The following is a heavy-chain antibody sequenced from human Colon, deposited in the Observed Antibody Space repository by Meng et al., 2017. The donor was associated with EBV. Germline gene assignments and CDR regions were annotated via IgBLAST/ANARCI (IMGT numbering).Heavy chain of an antibody. D-gene: IGHD6-19*01. J-gene: IGHJ4*02. CDR3: ATGVADFEY. Sequence: QVHLVESGAEVKNPGASVRVSCKSSGYTFTSYDINWVRQSTGQGLEWMGWMNPNRGTTGYAQKFQGRVTMTRNISKSTAYMDLSSLRSEDTAVYYCATGVADFEYWGQGTLVTVSS. V-gene: IGHV1-8*01. CDR2: MNPNRGTT. CDR1: GYTFTSYD.